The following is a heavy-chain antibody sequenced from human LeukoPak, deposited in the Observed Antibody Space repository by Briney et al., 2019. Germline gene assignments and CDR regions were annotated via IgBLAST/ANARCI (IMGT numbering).Heavy chain of an antibody. J-gene: IGHJ4*02. D-gene: IGHD6-6*01. Sequence: PGGSLRLSCVVSGFTFSGYSMNCVRQAPGKGLEWVSYISGSSSTIFYADSMKGRFTVSRDNAKNSLYLQMDSLRDGDTAVYYCTRGRPGHYYDYWGQGSRVTVSS. CDR1: GFTFSGYS. CDR3: TRGRPGHYYDY. CDR2: ISGSSSTI. V-gene: IGHV3-48*02.